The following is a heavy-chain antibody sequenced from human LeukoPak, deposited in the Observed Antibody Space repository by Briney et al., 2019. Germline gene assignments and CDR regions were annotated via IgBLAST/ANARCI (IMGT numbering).Heavy chain of an antibody. CDR2: IIPIFGTA. V-gene: IGHV1-69*13. Sequence: SVKVSCKASGGTFISYAISWVRQAPGQGLEWMGGIIPIFGTANYAQKFQGRVTITADESTSTAYMEPSSLRSEDTAVYHCASLYTRRYSSGWYGMGFDYWGQGTLVTVSS. CDR3: ASLYTRRYSSGWYGMGFDY. CDR1: GGTFISYA. D-gene: IGHD6-19*01. J-gene: IGHJ4*02.